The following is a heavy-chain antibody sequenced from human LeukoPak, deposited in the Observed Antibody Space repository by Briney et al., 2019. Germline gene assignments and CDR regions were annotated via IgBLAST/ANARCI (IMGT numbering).Heavy chain of an antibody. V-gene: IGHV3-7*01. CDR1: GFTFTTYW. CDR2: IRQDGIEK. J-gene: IGHJ4*02. Sequence: GGSLRLSCAASGFTFTTYWMSWVRQTPGKGLEWAANIRQDGIEKFYVDSVKGRFTISRDNAKNSLYLQMNSLRAEDTAIYYCARVSDCGGDCYPGLFHYWGQGTLVTVSS. CDR3: ARVSDCGGDCYPGLFHY. D-gene: IGHD2-21*01.